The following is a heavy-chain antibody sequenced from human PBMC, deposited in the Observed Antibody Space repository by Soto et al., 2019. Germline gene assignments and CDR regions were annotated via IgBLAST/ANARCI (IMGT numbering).Heavy chain of an antibody. CDR1: GYTFIRNG. D-gene: IGHD3-10*01. CDR2: ISAYNGNT. Sequence: QVQLVQSGGEVKKPGASVKDSCKASGYTFIRNGISWMRQAPGQELEWMGWISAYNGNTEYAQKFQGRVTMTTDTSTSTAYMELRNLRSDDTAVYYCARDSATLVPGVWGQGTTVTVSS. CDR3: ARDSATLVPGV. V-gene: IGHV1-18*01. J-gene: IGHJ6*02.